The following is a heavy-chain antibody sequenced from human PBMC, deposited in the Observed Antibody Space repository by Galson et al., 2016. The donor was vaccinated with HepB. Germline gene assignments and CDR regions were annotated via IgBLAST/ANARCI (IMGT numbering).Heavy chain of an antibody. J-gene: IGHJ4*02. CDR2: ITRSGDAT. CDR1: GFSFSNSG. V-gene: IGHV3-23*01. D-gene: IGHD3-10*01. CDR3: AKGPYGKSRDAFHV. Sequence: SLRLSCAASGFSFSNSGMSWVRQAPGRGLEWVSGITRSGDATHYADFVKGRFTISRDNSNVYLQMNSLRAEDTAMYYCAKGPYGKSRDAFHVWGQGALVTVSS.